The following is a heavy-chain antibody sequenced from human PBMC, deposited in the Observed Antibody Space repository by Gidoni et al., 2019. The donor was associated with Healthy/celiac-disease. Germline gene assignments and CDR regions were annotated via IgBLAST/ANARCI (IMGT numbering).Heavy chain of an antibody. CDR3: ARQGSYRMDY. D-gene: IGHD1-26*01. CDR2: IYTSGST. CDR1: GGSISSGSYY. Sequence: QVQLQESGPGLVKPSQTLSLTCTVSGGSISSGSYYWSWIRQPAGKGLEWIGRIYTSGSTNYNPSLKSRVTISVDTSKNQFSLKLSSVTAADTAVYYCARQGSYRMDYWGQGTLVTVSS. V-gene: IGHV4-61*02. J-gene: IGHJ4*02.